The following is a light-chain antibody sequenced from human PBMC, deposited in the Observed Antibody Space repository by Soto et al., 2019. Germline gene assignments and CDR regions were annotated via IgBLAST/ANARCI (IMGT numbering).Light chain of an antibody. J-gene: IGLJ2*01. V-gene: IGLV2-8*01. Sequence: QSALTQPPSASGSHGQSVTISCTGTSSDVGVYNYVSWYQQHPGKAPKLMIYEVSNRPSGVPDRFSGSKSGNTASLTVSGLQAEDEADYYCSSVAGNNNLGFGGGTKLTVL. CDR3: SSVAGNNNLG. CDR1: SSDVGVYNY. CDR2: EVS.